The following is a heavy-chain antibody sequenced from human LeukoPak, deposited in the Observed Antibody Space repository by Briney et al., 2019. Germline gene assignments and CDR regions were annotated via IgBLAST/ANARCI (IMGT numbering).Heavy chain of an antibody. CDR1: GFNLRSYG. Sequence: GGSLRLSCAASGFNLRSYGMHWVRQVPGKGLEWVAFIRHDGTDKYYADSVKGRFTISRDNSDETLYLQMSSLRVDDTAVYYCAKLGRVSVALYHFDYWGQGALVTVSS. D-gene: IGHD6-19*01. CDR3: AKLGRVSVALYHFDY. V-gene: IGHV3-30*02. J-gene: IGHJ4*02. CDR2: IRHDGTDK.